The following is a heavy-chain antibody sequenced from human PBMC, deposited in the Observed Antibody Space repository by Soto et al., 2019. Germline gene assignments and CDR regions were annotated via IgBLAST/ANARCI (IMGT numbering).Heavy chain of an antibody. V-gene: IGHV3-30*03. CDR2: ISYDGSNK. CDR1: GFTFSSYG. D-gene: IGHD3-9*01. CDR3: ARAGYFDWLWFDY. Sequence: QVQLVESGGGVVQPGRSLRLSCAASGFTFSSYGMHWVRQAPGKGLEWVAVISYDGSNKYYADSVKGRFTISRDNSKNALSLQMNSLRAEDTAVSYCARAGYFDWLWFDYWGQGTLVTVSS. J-gene: IGHJ4*02.